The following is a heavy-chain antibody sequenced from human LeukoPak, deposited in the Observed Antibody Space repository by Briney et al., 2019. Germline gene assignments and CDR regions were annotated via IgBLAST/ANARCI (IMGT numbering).Heavy chain of an antibody. CDR3: ARHGCSTTSCAQFDP. V-gene: IGHV5-51*01. Sequence: GASLRISCKGSGYSFTNYWIGWGRQMPGKGLEWMGIIYPGDSDTRYSPSFQGQVTISADKSISTAYLQWSSLKASDTAMYYCARHGCSTTSCAQFDPWGQGTLVTVSS. J-gene: IGHJ5*02. CDR2: IYPGDSDT. CDR1: GYSFTNYW. D-gene: IGHD2-2*01.